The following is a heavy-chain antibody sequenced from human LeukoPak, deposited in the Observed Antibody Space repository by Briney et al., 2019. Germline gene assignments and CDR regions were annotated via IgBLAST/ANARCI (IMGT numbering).Heavy chain of an antibody. J-gene: IGHJ4*02. V-gene: IGHV1-8*02. CDR3: ARAEWGSGSYYSVY. D-gene: IGHD3-10*01. CDR1: GYTFTGYY. Sequence: ASVKVSRKASGYTFTGYYMHCVRPATQQGLEWMGWIDPNSGNTDYAQKFQGRVTMTRNTSINTAYMELSSLRSEDTAVYYCARAEWGSGSYYSVYWGQGTLVTVSS. CDR2: IDPNSGNT.